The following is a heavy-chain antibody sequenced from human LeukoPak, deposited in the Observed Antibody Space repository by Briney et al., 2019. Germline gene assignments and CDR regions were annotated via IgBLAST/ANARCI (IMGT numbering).Heavy chain of an antibody. V-gene: IGHV3-7*01. Sequence: GGSLRLSCAASGFSFSAYCMTWVRQAPGTGREWVANISPAGTETYYVDPVKGRFTISRDNAKNLLYLQMNSLRAEDTAVYYCARFGYVAAVDLWGQGTLVTVSS. CDR3: ARFGYVAAVDL. CDR1: GFSFSAYC. D-gene: IGHD2-15*01. J-gene: IGHJ4*02. CDR2: ISPAGTET.